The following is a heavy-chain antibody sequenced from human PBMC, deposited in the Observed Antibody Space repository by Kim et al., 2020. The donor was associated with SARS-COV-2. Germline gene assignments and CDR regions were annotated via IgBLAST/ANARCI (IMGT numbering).Heavy chain of an antibody. Sequence: THYNPSLKSRVTISVDTSKNPFSLKLSSVTAADTAVYYCARYYYYGMDVWGQGTTVTVSS. J-gene: IGHJ6*02. V-gene: IGHV4-4*09. CDR3: ARYYYYGMDV. CDR2: T.